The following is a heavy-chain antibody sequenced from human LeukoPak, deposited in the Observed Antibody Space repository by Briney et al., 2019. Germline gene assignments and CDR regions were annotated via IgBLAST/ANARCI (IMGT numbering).Heavy chain of an antibody. CDR1: GFTFSSYS. CDR3: ARDIGEWFGERWAFDDY. V-gene: IGHV3-21*01. D-gene: IGHD3-10*01. J-gene: IGHJ4*02. CDR2: ISSSSSYI. Sequence: GGSLRLSCAACGFTFSSYSMNWVRQAPGKGLEWVSSISSSSSYIYYADSVKGRFTISRDNAKNSLYLQMNSLRAEDTAVHYCARDIGEWFGERWAFDDYWGQGTLVTVS.